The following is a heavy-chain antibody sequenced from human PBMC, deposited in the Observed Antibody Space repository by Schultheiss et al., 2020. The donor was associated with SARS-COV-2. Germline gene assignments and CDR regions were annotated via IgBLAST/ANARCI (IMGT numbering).Heavy chain of an antibody. Sequence: GGSLRLSCAASGFTFSTYNINWVRQAPGKGLEWVSYISSYSITKYYADSVKGRFTIARDNAKNSLYLQMDSLRDEDTAVYYCARADCSSSSCSSFGHWGQGTLVTVSS. D-gene: IGHD2-2*01. CDR2: ISSYSITK. J-gene: IGHJ4*02. CDR3: ARADCSSSSCSSFGH. V-gene: IGHV3-48*02. CDR1: GFTFSTYN.